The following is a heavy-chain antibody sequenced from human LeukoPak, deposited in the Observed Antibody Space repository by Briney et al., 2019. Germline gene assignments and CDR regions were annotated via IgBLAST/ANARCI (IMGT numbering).Heavy chain of an antibody. D-gene: IGHD2-15*01. J-gene: IGHJ5*02. V-gene: IGHV1-8*01. Sequence: ASVKVSCKASGYTFTSYDINWLRQATGQGLEWMGWMNPNSGNTGYAQKFQGRVTMTRNTSISTANMELSSLRSEDTAVYYCARGRIVVVVAATDWFDPWGQGTLVTVSS. CDR1: GYTFTSYD. CDR3: ARGRIVVVVAATDWFDP. CDR2: MNPNSGNT.